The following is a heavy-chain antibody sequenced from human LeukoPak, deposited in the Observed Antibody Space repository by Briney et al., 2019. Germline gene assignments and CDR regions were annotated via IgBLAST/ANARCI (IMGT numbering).Heavy chain of an antibody. D-gene: IGHD2-2*01. CDR1: GFTFGSYW. V-gene: IGHV3-7*03. J-gene: IGHJ3*02. CDR2: IKQDGSEK. CDR3: ARVRGGYCSSTSCSLGFGAFDI. Sequence: GGSLRLSCAASGFTFGSYWMTWVRQTPGKGLEWVANIKQDGSEKDYVDSVKGRFTISRDNAKNSLYLQTNSLRAEDTAVYYCARVRGGYCSSTSCSLGFGAFDIWGQGTMVTVSS.